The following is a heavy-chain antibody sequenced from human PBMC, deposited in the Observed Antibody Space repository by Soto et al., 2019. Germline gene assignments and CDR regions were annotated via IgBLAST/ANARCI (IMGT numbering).Heavy chain of an antibody. CDR3: ASYYYHTSWPFDP. CDR2: INPSGDSA. V-gene: IGHV1-46*01. CDR1: GYTSTNYY. D-gene: IGHD3-22*01. J-gene: IGHJ5*02. Sequence: QVQLVQSGAEVKKPEASVRVSCKASGYTSTNYYIHWVRQAPGQGLEWMGMINPSGDSATYAQKFRDRITMTRDTSTSTVYMNLSSLRSDDTAVYYCASYYYHTSWPFDPWCQGTLVTVSS.